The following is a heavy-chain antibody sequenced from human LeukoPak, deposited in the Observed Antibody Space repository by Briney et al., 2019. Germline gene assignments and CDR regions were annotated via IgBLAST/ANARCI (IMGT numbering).Heavy chain of an antibody. CDR3: ARDQPYNWFDP. Sequence: SETLSLTCSVSGAPVSSSNSYWSWIRQPPGKGLEWIGYVYDSGTTHYNPSLTSRVTISRDTSKNQFSLKLASVTAADTAVYYCARDQPYNWFDPWGQGTLVIVSS. J-gene: IGHJ5*02. CDR2: VYDSGTT. CDR1: GAPVSSSNSY. V-gene: IGHV4-61*01.